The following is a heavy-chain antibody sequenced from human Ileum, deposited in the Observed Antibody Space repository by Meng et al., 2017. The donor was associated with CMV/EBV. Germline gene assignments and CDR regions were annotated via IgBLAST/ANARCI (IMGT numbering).Heavy chain of an antibody. J-gene: IGHJ4*02. CDR1: GFTFVHYG. V-gene: IGHV3-20*04. CDR3: TTDGGFH. CDR2: ITWNGGST. D-gene: IGHD3-16*01. Sequence: GESLKISCAASGFTFVHYGMSWVRQAPGKGLEYVSAITWNGGSTDYADSVKGRFTISRDNAKNSLYLQMNTLTTADTALYYCTTDGGFHWGQGTLVTVSS.